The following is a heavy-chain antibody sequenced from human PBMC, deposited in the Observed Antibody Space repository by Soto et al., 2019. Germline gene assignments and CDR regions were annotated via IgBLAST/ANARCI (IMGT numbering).Heavy chain of an antibody. CDR3: ATNPRLLPAAGYFES. J-gene: IGHJ4*02. Sequence: PGGSLRLSCAVSGFTFSRYDMSWVRQAPGKGLEWVSTISASGDTAYYADSVKGRFTVSRDQSSNILSLQMNTLRAEDTALYYCATNPRLLPAAGYFESWGQGTLVTVSS. CDR1: GFTFSRYD. CDR2: ISASGDTA. V-gene: IGHV3-23*01. D-gene: IGHD2-2*01.